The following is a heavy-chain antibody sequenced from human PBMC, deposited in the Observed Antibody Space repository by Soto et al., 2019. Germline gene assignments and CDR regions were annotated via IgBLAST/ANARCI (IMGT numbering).Heavy chain of an antibody. V-gene: IGHV4-4*09. J-gene: IGHJ4*02. Sequence: SETLSHNCTLTSFSFNNNYWTWIRHPPAGGMEWIGYIHSSGGTRFNPSFNSRATMSVDTSKNQFSLKLSSVTAADTAVYYCVIRARYCSSTSCYDQAQGFDYWGQGTLVT. CDR3: VIRARYCSSTSCYDQAQGFDY. CDR2: IHSSGGT. CDR1: SFSFNNNY. D-gene: IGHD2-2*01.